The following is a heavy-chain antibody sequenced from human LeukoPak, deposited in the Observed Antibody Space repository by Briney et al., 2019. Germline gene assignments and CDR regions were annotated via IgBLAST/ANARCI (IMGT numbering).Heavy chain of an antibody. CDR1: GGSISSYY. CDR2: IYLRGGT. V-gene: IGHV4-4*07. CDR3: ARLISMVRGVTVDDWFDP. Sequence: SETLSLTCTVSGGSISSYYWTWIRQPAGKGLEWIGCIYLRGGTNFNPSLKSRVTMSVDTSKNQFSLKLSSVTAADTAVYYCARLISMVRGVTVDDWFDPWGQGTLVTVSS. D-gene: IGHD3-10*01. J-gene: IGHJ5*02.